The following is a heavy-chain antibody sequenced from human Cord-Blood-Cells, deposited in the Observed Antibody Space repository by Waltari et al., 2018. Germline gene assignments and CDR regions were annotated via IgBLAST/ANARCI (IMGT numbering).Heavy chain of an antibody. CDR2: ISSSSSYI. CDR3: ARGQLGFDP. D-gene: IGHD1-1*01. CDR1: GFTSSSNS. Sequence: EVQLVESGGGLVKPGGSLGLACAAPGFTSSSNSMNWVRQAPGKGLEWVSSISSSSSYIYYADSVKGRFTSSRDNAKNSLYLQMNSLRAEDTAVYYCARGQLGFDPWGQGTLVTVSS. J-gene: IGHJ5*02. V-gene: IGHV3-21*01.